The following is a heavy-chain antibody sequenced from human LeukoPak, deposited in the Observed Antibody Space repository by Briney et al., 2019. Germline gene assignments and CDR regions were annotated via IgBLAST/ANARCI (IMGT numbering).Heavy chain of an antibody. CDR2: INQDGSQK. D-gene: IGHD3-10*01. Sequence: GGSLRLSCATSGLTLSNFWMSWVRQAPGKGLEWVADINQDGSQKYYRDSVKGRFTISRDNAKNSLYLEMNSLSAEDTAVYYCARDRGWLQSDYWGQGALVTVSS. CDR1: GLTLSNFW. CDR3: ARDRGWLQSDY. J-gene: IGHJ4*02. V-gene: IGHV3-7*03.